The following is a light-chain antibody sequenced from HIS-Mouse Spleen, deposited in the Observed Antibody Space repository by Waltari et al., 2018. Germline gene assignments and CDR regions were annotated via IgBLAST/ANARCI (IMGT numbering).Light chain of an antibody. Sequence: QSALTQPRSVSGSPGQSVTISCTGTSSDVGAYNYVSWYQQHPGKAPKLMIYDGSKRPSGVPDRFSGSKSGNTASLTISGLQAEDEADYYCCSYAGSYTYVFGTGTKVTVL. J-gene: IGLJ1*01. V-gene: IGLV2-11*01. CDR2: DGS. CDR1: SSDVGAYNY. CDR3: CSYAGSYTYV.